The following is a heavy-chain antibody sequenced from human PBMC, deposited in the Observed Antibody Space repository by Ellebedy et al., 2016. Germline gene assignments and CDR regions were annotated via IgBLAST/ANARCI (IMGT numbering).Heavy chain of an antibody. CDR2: ISGDGRDI. CDR1: ELNLGNYF. J-gene: IGHJ4*02. Sequence: GGSLRLSXTASELNLGNYFMSRVRQAPGKGLEWVSTISGDGRDIHLADSVKGRFSISRDNSKHIVYLHMTSLRADDTAIYHCRQGHYADYWGQGTLVTVSS. CDR3: RQGHYADY. V-gene: IGHV3-23*01.